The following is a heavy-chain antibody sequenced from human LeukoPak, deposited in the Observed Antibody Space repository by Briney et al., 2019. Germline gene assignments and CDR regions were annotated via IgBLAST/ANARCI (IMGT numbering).Heavy chain of an antibody. Sequence: SVKVSCKASGGTFSSYAISWVRQAPGQGLEWMGRIIPILGIANYAQKFQGRVTITADKSTSTAYMELSSLRSEDTAVYYCASPPGGYCSSTSCYPATAEYFQHWGQGTLVTVSS. V-gene: IGHV1-69*04. CDR1: GGTFSSYA. D-gene: IGHD2-2*01. J-gene: IGHJ1*01. CDR2: IIPILGIA. CDR3: ASPPGGYCSSTSCYPATAEYFQH.